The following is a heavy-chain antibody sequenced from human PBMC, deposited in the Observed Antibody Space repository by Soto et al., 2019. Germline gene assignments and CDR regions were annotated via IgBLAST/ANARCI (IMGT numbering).Heavy chain of an antibody. CDR2: IWYDGSNK. CDR1: GFTFSSDG. Sequence: QVQLVESGGGVVQPGRSLRLSCAASGFTFSSDGMHWVRQAPGKGLEWVAVIWYDGSNKYYADSVKGRFTISRDNSKNTLYLQMNSLRAEDTAVYYCARASALSGYYSYWGQGTLVTVSS. V-gene: IGHV3-33*01. CDR3: ARASALSGYYSY. D-gene: IGHD3-22*01. J-gene: IGHJ4*02.